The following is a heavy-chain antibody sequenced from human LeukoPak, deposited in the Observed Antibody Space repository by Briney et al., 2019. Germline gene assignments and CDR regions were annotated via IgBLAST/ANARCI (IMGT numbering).Heavy chain of an antibody. D-gene: IGHD3-22*01. Sequence: GGSLRLSCGASGFTFSSYGMHWVRQAPGKGLEWVAVIWYDGSNKYYADSVKGRFTISRDNSKNTLYLQMNSLRAEDTAVYYCARAKYYYDSSGYYDGYFQHWGQGTLVTVSS. J-gene: IGHJ1*01. V-gene: IGHV3-33*01. CDR2: IWYDGSNK. CDR1: GFTFSSYG. CDR3: ARAKYYYDSSGYYDGYFQH.